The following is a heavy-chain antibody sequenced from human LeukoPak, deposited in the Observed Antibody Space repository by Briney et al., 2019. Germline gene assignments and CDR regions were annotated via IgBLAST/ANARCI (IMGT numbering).Heavy chain of an antibody. CDR3: ARGFSSWYLSPYYLEY. Sequence: GTVSVSSKASGDTFTGYYMHWVRQGPGEAGEWMGWINPNIGRTTYAQKFQGTLTMTRDTSITTAYMELSRLRSDDTAVYYCARGFSSWYLSPYYLEYCGQGTPVTVSS. CDR1: GDTFTGYY. D-gene: IGHD6-13*01. CDR2: INPNIGRT. J-gene: IGHJ4*02. V-gene: IGHV1-2*02.